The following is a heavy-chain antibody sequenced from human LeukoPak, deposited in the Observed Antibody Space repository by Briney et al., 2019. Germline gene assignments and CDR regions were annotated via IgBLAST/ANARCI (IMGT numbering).Heavy chain of an antibody. CDR3: ARHRGLYYYGSGSYYPRWFDP. J-gene: IGHJ5*02. CDR1: GGSISSSNW. Sequence: SGTLSLTCAVSGGSISSSNWWSWVRQPPGKGLEWIGEIYHSGSTNYNPSLKSRVTISVDTSKNQFSLKLSSVTAADTAVYYCARHRGLYYYGSGSYYPRWFDPWGQGTLVTVSS. D-gene: IGHD3-10*01. CDR2: IYHSGST. V-gene: IGHV4-4*02.